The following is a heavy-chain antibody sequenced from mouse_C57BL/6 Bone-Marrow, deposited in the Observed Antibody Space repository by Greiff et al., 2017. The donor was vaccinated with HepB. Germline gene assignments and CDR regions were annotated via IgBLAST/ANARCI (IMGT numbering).Heavy chain of an antibody. J-gene: IGHJ2*01. CDR1: GYTFTSYW. CDR3: ARRDYYGSSNYFDY. Sequence: QVQLKQPGAELVRPGTSVKLSCKASGYTFTSYWMHWVKQRPGQGLEWIGVIDPSDSYTNYNQKFKGKATLTVDTSSSTAYMQLSSLTSADSAVYYCARRDYYGSSNYFDYWGQGTTLTVSS. D-gene: IGHD1-1*01. V-gene: IGHV1-59*01. CDR2: IDPSDSYT.